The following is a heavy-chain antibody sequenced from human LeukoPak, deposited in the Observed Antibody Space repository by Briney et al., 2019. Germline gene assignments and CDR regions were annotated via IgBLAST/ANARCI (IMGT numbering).Heavy chain of an antibody. CDR1: GGSFSGYY. CDR3: ARRGYYDSSGYYPFDY. J-gene: IGHJ4*02. D-gene: IGHD3-22*01. CDR2: IYYSGST. Sequence: PSETLSLTCAVYGGSFSGYYWSWIRLPPGKGLEWIGYIYYSGSTNYNPSLKSRVTISIDTSKNQFSLKLSSVTAADTAVYYCARRGYYDSSGYYPFDYWGQGTLVTVSS. V-gene: IGHV4-59*08.